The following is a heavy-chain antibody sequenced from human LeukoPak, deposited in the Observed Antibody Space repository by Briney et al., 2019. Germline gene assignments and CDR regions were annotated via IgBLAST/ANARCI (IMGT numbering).Heavy chain of an antibody. Sequence: SETLSPTCTVSGGSISSSSYYWGWIRQPPGKGLEWIGSIYYSGSTYYNPSLKSRVTISVDTSKNQFSLKLSSVTAADTAVYYCAVIAVAGTYPLDYWGQGTLVTVSS. CDR1: GGSISSSSYY. V-gene: IGHV4-39*01. J-gene: IGHJ4*02. CDR2: IYYSGST. CDR3: AVIAVAGTYPLDY. D-gene: IGHD6-19*01.